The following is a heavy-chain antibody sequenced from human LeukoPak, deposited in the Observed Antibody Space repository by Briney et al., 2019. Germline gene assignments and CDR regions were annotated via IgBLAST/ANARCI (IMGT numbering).Heavy chain of an antibody. CDR3: VRLRWELLAPYFDH. V-gene: IGHV4-61*02. D-gene: IGHD2-15*01. Sequence: PSETLSLTCTVFGDSISSGTYYWSWIRQPAGKGLEWIGRIYTSGNTNYNPSLKSRVTMSVDTSKNQFSLKLSSVTVADTAMYYCVRLRWELLAPYFDHWGQGAFVIVSS. J-gene: IGHJ4*02. CDR1: GDSISSGTYY. CDR2: IYTSGNT.